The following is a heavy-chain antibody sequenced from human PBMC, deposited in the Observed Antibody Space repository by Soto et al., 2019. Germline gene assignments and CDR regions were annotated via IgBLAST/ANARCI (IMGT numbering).Heavy chain of an antibody. D-gene: IGHD1-26*01. CDR2: INPSGGST. CDR1: GGTFSSYA. Sequence: ASVKVYCKASGGTFSSYAISWVRQAPGQGLERMGIINPSGGSTSYAQKFQGRVTMTRDTSTSTVYMELSSLRSEYTAVYYFARSWSLHAFDIWVQATMVTVS. V-gene: IGHV1-46*03. J-gene: IGHJ3*02. CDR3: ARSWSLHAFDI.